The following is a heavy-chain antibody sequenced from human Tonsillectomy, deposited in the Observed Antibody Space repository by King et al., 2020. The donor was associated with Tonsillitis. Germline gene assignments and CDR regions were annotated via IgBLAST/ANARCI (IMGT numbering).Heavy chain of an antibody. V-gene: IGHV1-69*09. CDR1: GGTFSSYA. Sequence: QLVQSGAEVKKPGYSVKVSCKASGGTFSSYAISWVRQAPGQGLEWMGRIIPILALANFAQNFQGRVTITADKSTSTAYMELSSLRSDDTAVYYCARDRTGIRGGYNYAYYPPNWFDPWGQGTLVTVSS. J-gene: IGHJ5*02. D-gene: IGHD5-18*01. CDR3: ARDRTGIRGGYNYAYYPPNWFDP. CDR2: IIPILALA.